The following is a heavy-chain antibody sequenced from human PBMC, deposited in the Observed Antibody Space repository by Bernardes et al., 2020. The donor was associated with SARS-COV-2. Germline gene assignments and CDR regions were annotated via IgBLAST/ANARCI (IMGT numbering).Heavy chain of an antibody. Sequence: ASVKVSCKVSGYTLTELSMHWVRQAPGKGLEWMGGFDPEDGETIYAQKFQGRVTMTEDTSTETAYMELSSLRSGDTAVYYCATALPGQMVRGVISYYYYGMDVWGQGTTVTVSS. CDR1: GYTLTELS. D-gene: IGHD3-10*01. CDR2: FDPEDGET. CDR3: ATALPGQMVRGVISYYYYGMDV. J-gene: IGHJ6*02. V-gene: IGHV1-24*01.